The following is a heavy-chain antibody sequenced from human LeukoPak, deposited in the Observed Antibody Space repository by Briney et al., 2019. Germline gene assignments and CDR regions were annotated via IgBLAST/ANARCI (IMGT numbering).Heavy chain of an antibody. CDR1: GFTFSSYA. V-gene: IGHV3-23*01. J-gene: IGHJ5*02. Sequence: HSGGSLRLSCAASGFTFSSYAMSWVRQAPGKGLEWVSVISGSGRTTYYADSVQGRFTISRDNFKNTLYLQMNSLRAEDTAVYYCAKQFIVDRNWFDPWGQGTLVTVSS. CDR2: ISGSGRTT. D-gene: IGHD3-16*02. CDR3: AKQFIVDRNWFDP.